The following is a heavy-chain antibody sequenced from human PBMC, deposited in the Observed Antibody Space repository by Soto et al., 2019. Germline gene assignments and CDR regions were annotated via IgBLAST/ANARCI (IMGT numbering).Heavy chain of an antibody. CDR1: GGSISSYY. CDR3: ARGLWSGYPNWFDP. CDR2: IYYSGST. J-gene: IGHJ5*02. D-gene: IGHD3-3*01. Sequence: SETLSLTCTVSGGSISSYYWSWIRQPPGKGLEWIGYIYYSGSTNYNPSLKSRVTISVDTSKNQFSLKLSSVTAADTAVYYCARGLWSGYPNWFDPWGQGTLVTVSS. V-gene: IGHV4-59*01.